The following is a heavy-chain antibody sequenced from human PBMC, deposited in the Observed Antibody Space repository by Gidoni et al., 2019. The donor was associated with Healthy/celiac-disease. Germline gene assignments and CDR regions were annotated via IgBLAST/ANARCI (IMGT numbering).Heavy chain of an antibody. Sequence: QVQLVESGGGVVQPGRSLRLSCEASGFTFSSYGMHWVRQAPGKGLEWVAVIWYDGSNKYYADSVKGRFTISRDNSKNTLYLQMNSLRAEDTAVYYCARDQDGSGSYYFTYYFDYWGQGTLVTVSS. CDR1: GFTFSSYG. D-gene: IGHD3-10*01. CDR3: ARDQDGSGSYYFTYYFDY. CDR2: IWYDGSNK. J-gene: IGHJ4*02. V-gene: IGHV3-33*01.